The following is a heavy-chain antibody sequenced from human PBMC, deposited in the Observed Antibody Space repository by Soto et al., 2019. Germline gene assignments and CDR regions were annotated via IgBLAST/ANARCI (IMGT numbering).Heavy chain of an antibody. V-gene: IGHV3-15*01. CDR2: IKSKTDGGTT. CDR3: TTDLVAVVVVAATTY. Sequence: GGSLRLSCAASGFTFSNAWMSWVRQAPGKGLEWVGRIKSKTDGGTTDYAAPVKGRFTISRDDSKNTLYLQMNSLKTEDTAVYYCTTDLVAVVVVAATTYWGQGTLVTVSS. CDR1: GFTFSNAW. J-gene: IGHJ4*02. D-gene: IGHD2-15*01.